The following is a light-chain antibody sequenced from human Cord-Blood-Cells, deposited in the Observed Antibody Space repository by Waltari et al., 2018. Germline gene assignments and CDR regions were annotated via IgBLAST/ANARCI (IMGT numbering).Light chain of an antibody. J-gene: IGKJ3*01. CDR1: QDISNY. CDR3: LQYDNL. Sequence: DIQMTQSPSSLSASVGDRVTITCQASQDISNYLNWYQQKPGKAPKLLIYDASNLETGVPSRFSGSGSGTDFTFTISSLQPEDIATYYCLQYDNLFGPGTKVDIK. CDR2: DAS. V-gene: IGKV1-33*01.